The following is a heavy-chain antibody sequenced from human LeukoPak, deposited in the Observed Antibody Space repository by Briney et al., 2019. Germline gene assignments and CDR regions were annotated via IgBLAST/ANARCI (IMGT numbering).Heavy chain of an antibody. CDR3: ARVTVYWGLDY. J-gene: IGHJ4*02. D-gene: IGHD7-27*01. Sequence: PSETLSLTCAVSGGSISSSNWWSWVRQPPGKGLEWIGRIYTSGSTNYNPSHKSRVTISVDTSKNQFSLKLSSVTAADTAVYYCARVTVYWGLDYWGQGTLVTVSS. CDR1: GGSISSSNW. CDR2: IYTSGST. V-gene: IGHV4-4*02.